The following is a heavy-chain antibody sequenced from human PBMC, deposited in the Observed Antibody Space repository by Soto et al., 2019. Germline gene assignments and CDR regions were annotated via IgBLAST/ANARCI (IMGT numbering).Heavy chain of an antibody. J-gene: IGHJ6*02. D-gene: IGHD3-22*01. CDR1: GGSISSSSYY. V-gene: IGHV4-39*01. Sequence: PSETLSLTCTVSGGSISSSSYYWGWIRQPPGKGLEWIGNVYYGGSTYYNPSLKSRVTISVETSKSQFSLKLSSVTAADTAAYYCAGGDYYHSSGYYFYYYTMDVWGQGTTVTVS. CDR3: AGGDYYHSSGYYFYYYTMDV. CDR2: VYYGGST.